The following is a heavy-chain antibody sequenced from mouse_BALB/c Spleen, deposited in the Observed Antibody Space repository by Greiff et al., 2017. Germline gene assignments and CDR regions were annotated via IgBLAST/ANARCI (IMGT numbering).Heavy chain of an antibody. J-gene: IGHJ1*01. CDR1: GYTFTSYW. CDR2: INPSNGRT. CDR3: ARFYYYGSSWYFDV. V-gene: IGHV1S81*02. Sequence: QVQLQQSGAELVKPGASVKLSCKASGYTFTSYWMHWVKQRPGQGLEWIGEINPSNGRTNYNEKFKSKATLTVDKSSSTAYMQLSSLTSEDSAVYYCARFYYYGSSWYFDVWGAGTTVTVSS. D-gene: IGHD1-1*01.